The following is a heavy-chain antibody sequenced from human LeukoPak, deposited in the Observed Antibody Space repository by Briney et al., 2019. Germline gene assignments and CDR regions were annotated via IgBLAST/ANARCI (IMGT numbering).Heavy chain of an antibody. CDR2: INHSGST. V-gene: IGHV4-34*01. J-gene: IGHJ5*02. CDR1: GFTFSSYA. D-gene: IGHD3-10*01. CDR3: ARRDRRGGQNWFDP. Sequence: PGGSLRLSCAASGFTFSSYAMSWVRQAPGKGLEWIGEINHSGSTNYNPSLKSRVTISVDTSKNQFSLKLSSVTAADTAVYYCARRDRRGGQNWFDPWGQGTLVTVSS.